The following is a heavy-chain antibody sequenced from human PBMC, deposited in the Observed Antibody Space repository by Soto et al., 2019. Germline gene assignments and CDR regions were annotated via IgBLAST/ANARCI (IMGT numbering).Heavy chain of an antibody. D-gene: IGHD6-19*01. CDR3: ANGVPYSSGGYYYSYY. Sequence: EVQLLESGGGLVQPGGSLRLSCAASGFTFSSYAMSWVRQAPGKGLEWVSAISGSGGSTYYADSVKGRFTISRDNSKNTLYLQMNSLIAEETAVYYCANGVPYSSGGYYYSYYRGQGTLVTVSS. CDR1: GFTFSSYA. V-gene: IGHV3-23*01. J-gene: IGHJ4*02. CDR2: ISGSGGST.